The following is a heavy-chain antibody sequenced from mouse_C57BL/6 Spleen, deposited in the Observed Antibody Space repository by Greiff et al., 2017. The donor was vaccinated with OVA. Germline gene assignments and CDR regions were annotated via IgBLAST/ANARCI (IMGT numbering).Heavy chain of an antibody. CDR1: GYTFTSYW. D-gene: IGHD1-1*01. CDR2: IHPNSGST. Sequence: QVQLQQPGAELVKPGASVKLSCKASGYTFTSYWMHWVKQRPGQGLEWIGMIHPNSGSTNYNEKFKSKATLTVDKSSSTAYMQLSSLTSEDSAVYYGAVDYYGRGFAYWGQGTLVTVSA. J-gene: IGHJ3*01. CDR3: AVDYYGRGFAY. V-gene: IGHV1-64*01.